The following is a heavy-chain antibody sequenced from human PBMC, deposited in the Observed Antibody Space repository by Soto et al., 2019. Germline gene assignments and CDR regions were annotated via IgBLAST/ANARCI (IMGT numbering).Heavy chain of an antibody. V-gene: IGHV5-51*01. CDR2: IYPGDSDT. CDR1: GYYFTNYW. Sequence: GESLKISWRGSGYYFTNYWNAWVRQMPGKGLEWMGIIYPGDSDTRYSPSFQCQVTISADKCISTAYLQWSSQKASDTAMYFCARHEAMLSSSWHYFDNRGQGALVNVSS. CDR3: ARHEAMLSSSWHYFDN. J-gene: IGHJ4*02. D-gene: IGHD6-13*01.